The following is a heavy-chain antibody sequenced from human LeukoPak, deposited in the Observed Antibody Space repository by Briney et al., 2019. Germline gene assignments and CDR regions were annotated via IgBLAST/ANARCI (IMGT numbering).Heavy chain of an antibody. CDR2: IDTSGDT. Sequence: GGSLRLSCAASGFTFSNNDMHWVRQGPGKGLEWVSAIDTSGDTYYPGSVKGRFTISRENAKNILYLQMNGLRVGDTAVYYCARGSTTVAFEIWGQGTTVSVSS. D-gene: IGHD1-26*01. J-gene: IGHJ3*02. V-gene: IGHV3-13*01. CDR1: GFTFSNND. CDR3: ARGSTTVAFEI.